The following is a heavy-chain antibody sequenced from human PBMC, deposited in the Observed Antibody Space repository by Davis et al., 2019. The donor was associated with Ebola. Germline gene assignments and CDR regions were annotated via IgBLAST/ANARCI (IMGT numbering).Heavy chain of an antibody. D-gene: IGHD2-2*01. CDR2: IIPIFGTA. CDR3: ARGRDIVVVPAAMRYYYYGMDV. J-gene: IGHJ6*02. CDR1: GGTFSSYA. Sequence: SVKVSCKASGGTFSSYAISWVRQAPRQGLEWMGGIIPIFGTANYAQKFQGRVTMTRNTSISTAYMELSSLRSEDTAVYYCARGRDIVVVPAAMRYYYYGMDVWGQGTTVTVSS. V-gene: IGHV1-69*05.